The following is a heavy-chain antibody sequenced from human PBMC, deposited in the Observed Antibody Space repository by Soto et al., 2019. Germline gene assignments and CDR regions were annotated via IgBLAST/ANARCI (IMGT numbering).Heavy chain of an antibody. Sequence: QVQLVESGGGVVQPGRSLRLSCAASGFTFSSYGMHWVRQAPGKGLEWVAVISYEGSNKYYADSVKGRFTISRDNSKNTLYLHMNSLRAEDTAVYYCAREYSYGSYFDYWGQGTLVTVSS. CDR2: ISYEGSNK. D-gene: IGHD5-18*01. CDR1: GFTFSSYG. CDR3: AREYSYGSYFDY. V-gene: IGHV3-30*03. J-gene: IGHJ4*02.